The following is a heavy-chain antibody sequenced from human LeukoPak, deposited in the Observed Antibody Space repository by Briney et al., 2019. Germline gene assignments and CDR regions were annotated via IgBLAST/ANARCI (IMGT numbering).Heavy chain of an antibody. D-gene: IGHD4-17*01. Sequence: GGSLRLSCAASGFTFSSYAMSWVRQAPGKGLEWVSAISGSGGSTYYADSVKGRFTISRDNSKNTLYLQMNSLRAEDTAVYYCARDLDYGDYVHFDYWGQGTLVTVSS. V-gene: IGHV3-23*01. CDR2: ISGSGGST. CDR3: ARDLDYGDYVHFDY. J-gene: IGHJ4*02. CDR1: GFTFSSYA.